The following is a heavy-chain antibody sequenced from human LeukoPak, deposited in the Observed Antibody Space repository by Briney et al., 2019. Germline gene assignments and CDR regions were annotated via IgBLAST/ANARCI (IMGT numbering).Heavy chain of an antibody. CDR2: IIPILGIA. D-gene: IGHD3-22*01. CDR3: AARGDSSGYIDY. CDR1: GGTFSSYA. Sequence: SVKVSCKASGGTFSSYAISWVRQAPGQGLEWMGRIIPILGIANYAQKFQGRVPITADKSTSTAYMELSSLRSEDTAVYYCAARGDSSGYIDYWGQGTLVTVSS. V-gene: IGHV1-69*04. J-gene: IGHJ4*02.